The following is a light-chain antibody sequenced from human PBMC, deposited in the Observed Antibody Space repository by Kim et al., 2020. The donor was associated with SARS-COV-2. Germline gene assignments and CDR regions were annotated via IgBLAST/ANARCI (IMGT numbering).Light chain of an antibody. CDR2: AAS. CDR3: QQSYSKPT. CDR1: QNIDIY. J-gene: IGKJ1*01. Sequence: GDRVTITCRASQNIDIYLSWYQQKSGNVPKLLLYAASTLQIGVPSRFSGSGSGTDFTLTISSLQPEDFATYYCQQSYSKPTFGQGTKVDIK. V-gene: IGKV1-39*01.